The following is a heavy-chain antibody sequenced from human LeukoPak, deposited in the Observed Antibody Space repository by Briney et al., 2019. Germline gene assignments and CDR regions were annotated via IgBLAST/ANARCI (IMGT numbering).Heavy chain of an antibody. J-gene: IGHJ4*02. Sequence: PSETLSLTCTGSGGSISSYYWSWIRQPAGKGLEWIGRIYTSGSTNYNPSVKSRVTMSVDTSKNQFSLKLSSVTAADTAVYYCTRGGGSYHFDYWGQGTLVTVSS. V-gene: IGHV4-4*07. CDR2: IYTSGST. D-gene: IGHD1-26*01. CDR3: TRGGGSYHFDY. CDR1: GGSISSYY.